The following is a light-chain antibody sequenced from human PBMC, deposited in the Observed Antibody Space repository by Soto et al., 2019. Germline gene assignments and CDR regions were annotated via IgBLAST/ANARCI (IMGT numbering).Light chain of an antibody. CDR2: DVT. CDR1: GSDVGDYDF. Sequence: QSVLTQPRSVSGSPGQSVTISCTGTGSDVGDYDFVSWYQQYPGEAPRVMIYDVTKRPSGVPDRFSASKSGNTASLTISGLXAEDEADYYCCSYAGSYTRYVFGSGTKVTVL. CDR3: CSYAGSYTRYV. J-gene: IGLJ1*01. V-gene: IGLV2-11*01.